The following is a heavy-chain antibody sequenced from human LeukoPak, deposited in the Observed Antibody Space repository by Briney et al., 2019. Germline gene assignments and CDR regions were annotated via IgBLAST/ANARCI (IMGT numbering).Heavy chain of an antibody. CDR1: GFTFSSYS. V-gene: IGHV3-21*01. D-gene: IGHD5-24*01. J-gene: IGHJ2*01. CDR3: AREERDGYNYYWYFDL. CDR2: ISSSSSYI. Sequence: GGSLRLSCAASGFTFSSYSMHWVRQAPGKGLESVSSISSSSSYIYYADSVKGRFTISRDNAKNSLYLQMNSLRAEDTAVYYCAREERDGYNYYWYFDLWGRGTLVTVSS.